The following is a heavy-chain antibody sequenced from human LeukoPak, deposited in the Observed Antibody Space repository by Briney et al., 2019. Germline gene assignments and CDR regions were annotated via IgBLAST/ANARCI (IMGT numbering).Heavy chain of an antibody. D-gene: IGHD1-7*01. CDR3: ARAQSWNYAFDT. V-gene: IGHV1-18*01. J-gene: IGHJ5*02. CDR1: GYTFTSYG. Sequence: ASVEVSCKASGYTFTSYGFTWVRQAPGQGLEWMGWISAYNGNTNYAQKLQGRVTLTTDTSTSTAYMELRSLRSDDTAVYYCARAQSWNYAFDTWGQGTLVTVSS. CDR2: ISAYNGNT.